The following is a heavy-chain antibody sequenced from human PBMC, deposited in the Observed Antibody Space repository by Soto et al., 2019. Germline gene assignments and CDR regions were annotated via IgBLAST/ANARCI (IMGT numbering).Heavy chain of an antibody. CDR1: GLIFINAW. Sequence: GGSLRLSCAASGLIFINAWMSWVRQAPGKGLEWVGLIKKKADGGTAVYAAPLKGRFTISRDDSKNTLYLEMSSLKTEDTAVYYCRTQWLDWGQGTLVTVSS. CDR3: RTQWLD. J-gene: IGHJ4*02. D-gene: IGHD6-19*01. V-gene: IGHV3-15*01. CDR2: IKKKADGGTA.